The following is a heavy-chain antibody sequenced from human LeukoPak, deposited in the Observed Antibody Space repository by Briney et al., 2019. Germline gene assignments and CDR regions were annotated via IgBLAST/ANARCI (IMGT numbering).Heavy chain of an antibody. CDR1: GFTFSSYD. CDR2: ISRSGGTT. CDR3: AKRGGTESFYYYYMDV. J-gene: IGHJ6*03. Sequence: PGGSLRLSCAASGFTFSSYDMTWVRQTLGKGLQWVALISRSGGTTYYADSVKGRFTISRDNSRNTLYLQMTSLRAEDTAEYYCAKRGGTESFYYYYMDVWGKGTTVTVSS. V-gene: IGHV3-23*01. D-gene: IGHD2-15*01.